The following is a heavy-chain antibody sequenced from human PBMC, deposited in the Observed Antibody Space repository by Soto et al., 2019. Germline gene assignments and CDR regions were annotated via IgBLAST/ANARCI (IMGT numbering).Heavy chain of an antibody. Sequence: EVQLVESGGGLVKPGGSLRLSCAASGFTFSSYSMNWVRQAPGKGLEWVSSISSSRSYIYYADSVKGRFTISRDNAKNALYLQMNSLRAEDTAVYYCARVVEVAGKAFDIWGQGTMVTVSS. D-gene: IGHD6-19*01. J-gene: IGHJ3*02. CDR1: GFTFSSYS. V-gene: IGHV3-21*01. CDR3: ARVVEVAGKAFDI. CDR2: ISSSRSYI.